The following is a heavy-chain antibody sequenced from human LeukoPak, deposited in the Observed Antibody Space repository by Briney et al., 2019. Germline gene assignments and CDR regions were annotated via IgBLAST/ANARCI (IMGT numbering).Heavy chain of an antibody. Sequence: HPGRSLRLSCTASGFTFGDYAMSWFRQAPGKGLGWVGFIRSKAYGGTTEYAASVKGRFTISRDDSKSIAYLQMNSLKTEDTAVYYCSRGYSNSGAYGDSFDIWGQGTMVTVSS. CDR1: GFTFGDYA. V-gene: IGHV3-49*03. CDR2: IRSKAYGGTT. D-gene: IGHD3-22*01. J-gene: IGHJ3*02. CDR3: SRGYSNSGAYGDSFDI.